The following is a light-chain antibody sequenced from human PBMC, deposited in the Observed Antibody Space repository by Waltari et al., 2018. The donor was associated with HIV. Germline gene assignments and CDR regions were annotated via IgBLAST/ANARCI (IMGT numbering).Light chain of an antibody. Sequence: DIVMTQSPLSLPVTPGETASIACWPSQRLFHRSGYNSLDWYLQKPGQSPQPLIYLGINRASGVPDRFSGSASGTDFILQISRVEAEDVGVYYCMQALQTPHTFGQGTKLEI. V-gene: IGKV2-28*01. CDR3: MQALQTPHT. CDR1: QRLFHRSGYNS. CDR2: LGI. J-gene: IGKJ2*01.